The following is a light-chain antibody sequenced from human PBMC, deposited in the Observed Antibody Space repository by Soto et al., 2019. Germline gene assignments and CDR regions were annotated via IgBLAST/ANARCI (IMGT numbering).Light chain of an antibody. CDR2: AAS. CDR1: QSISSY. CDR3: QQSSSTPRT. Sequence: DIQMTQSPSSLSASVGDRVTITCRASQSISSYLNWYQQKPGKAPKLLIYAASSLQSGVPSRFSASGSWTDFTLTISSLQTEDFATYHCQQSSSTPRTFGQGTKVEFK. V-gene: IGKV1-39*01. J-gene: IGKJ1*01.